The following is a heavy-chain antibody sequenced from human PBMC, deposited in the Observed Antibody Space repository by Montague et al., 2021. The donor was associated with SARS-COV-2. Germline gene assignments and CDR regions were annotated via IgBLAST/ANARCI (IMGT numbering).Heavy chain of an antibody. Sequence: TLSLTCTVSGGSISSGGYYWSWIRQHPGKGLEWIGYIDYSGSTYYKPSLKSRVTISVDTSKNQFSLKLSSVTAADTAVYYCARDVGWYSSSWFDYWGQGTLVTVSS. D-gene: IGHD6-13*01. CDR3: ARDVGWYSSSWFDY. CDR2: IDYSGST. V-gene: IGHV4-31*03. J-gene: IGHJ4*02. CDR1: GGSISSGGYY.